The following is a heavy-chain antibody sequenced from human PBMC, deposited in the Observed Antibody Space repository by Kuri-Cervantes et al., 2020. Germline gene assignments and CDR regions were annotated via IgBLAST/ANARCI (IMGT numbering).Heavy chain of an antibody. CDR1: GFTFSSYG. J-gene: IGHJ6*02. D-gene: IGHD4-17*01. CDR3: ARDSLRSLYDYGDYADYYGMDV. V-gene: IGHV3-30*03. Sequence: LSLTCAASGFTFSSYGMHWVRQAPGKGLEWVAVISYDGSNKYYADSVKGRFTISRDNAKNSLYLQMNSLRDEDTAVYYCARDSLRSLYDYGDYADYYGMDVWGQGTTVTVSS. CDR2: ISYDGSNK.